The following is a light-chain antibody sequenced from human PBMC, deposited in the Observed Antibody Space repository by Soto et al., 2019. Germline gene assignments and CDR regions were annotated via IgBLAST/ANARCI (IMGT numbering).Light chain of an antibody. CDR3: QQSYSTLLIT. J-gene: IGKJ5*01. V-gene: IGKV1-39*01. CDR1: QSISTY. CDR2: AAS. Sequence: DIQMTQSPSSLSASVGDRVTITCQASQSISTYLNWYQQKPGKAPKLLIYAASSLQSGVPSRFSGSGAGTDVSLTISSLQPEDFATYYCQQSYSTLLITFGQGTRLEI.